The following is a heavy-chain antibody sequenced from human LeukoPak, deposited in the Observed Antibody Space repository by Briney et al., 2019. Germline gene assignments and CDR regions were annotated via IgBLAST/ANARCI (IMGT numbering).Heavy chain of an antibody. V-gene: IGHV4-38-2*02. CDR3: ARETEKQWQY. Sequence: GSLRLSCAASGFTFSSYAMSWVRQAPGKGLEWIASIFHSGSTFYNPSVKSRVTISVDTSKNQFSLTLRSVTAADTAVYYCARETEKQWQYWGQGTMATVSS. J-gene: IGHJ3*01. D-gene: IGHD6-19*01. CDR2: IFHSGST. CDR1: GFTFSSYA.